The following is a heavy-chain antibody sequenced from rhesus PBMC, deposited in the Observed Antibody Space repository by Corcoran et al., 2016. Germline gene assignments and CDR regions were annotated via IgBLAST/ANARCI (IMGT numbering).Heavy chain of an antibody. CDR1: VASISSYW. Sequence: QVQLQESGPGLVKPSETLSLTCAVSVASISSYWWSWIRQPPGKGLEWIGEINGNSGSTYYNPSLKSRVTISKDASKNQFSLKLSSVTAADTAVYYCARGLVGSQGSWGQGVVVTVSS. V-gene: IGHV4-80*01. CDR3: ARGLVGSQGS. CDR2: INGNSGST. D-gene: IGHD3-34*01. J-gene: IGHJ6*01.